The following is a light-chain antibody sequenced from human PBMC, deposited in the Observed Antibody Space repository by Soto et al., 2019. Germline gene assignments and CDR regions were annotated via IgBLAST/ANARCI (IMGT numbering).Light chain of an antibody. CDR3: QLWDSRTDHWV. Sequence: SYELTQSPSVSVAPGQTAKMPCGGNNIGTKSVHWYQQKPGQAPVLVVYAHSDRPSGIPERFSGSVSGNTSTLTIISVEAGDEADYYCQLWDSRTDHWVFGGGTQLTVL. J-gene: IGLJ3*02. CDR1: NIGTKS. V-gene: IGLV3-21*02. CDR2: AHS.